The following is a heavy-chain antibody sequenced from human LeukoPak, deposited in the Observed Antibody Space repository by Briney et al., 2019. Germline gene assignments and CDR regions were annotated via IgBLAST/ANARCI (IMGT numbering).Heavy chain of an antibody. V-gene: IGHV3-23*01. J-gene: IGHJ4*02. Sequence: GGSLSLSCVGSGFTFSRSAMSWVRLAPGKGLEWVSGISGSGGHTYYTDSVKGRFTISRDNSGTTVSLQMNSLTTDDTAVYFCAKEGRLTVAAVVVENYFDYWGQGTPVIVSA. CDR2: ISGSGGHT. CDR3: AKEGRLTVAAVVVENYFDY. D-gene: IGHD3-22*01. CDR1: GFTFSRSA.